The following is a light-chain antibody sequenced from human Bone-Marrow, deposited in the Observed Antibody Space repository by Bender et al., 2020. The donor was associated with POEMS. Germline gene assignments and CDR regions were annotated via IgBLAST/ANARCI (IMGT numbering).Light chain of an antibody. CDR1: ALPQRY. Sequence: SYDLTQPPSVSVSPGQTASITCSGDALPQRYAYWYQQKSGQAPVLLIYEDKKRPSGIPERFSASSSGTMATLTISGAQVDDEADYYCYSTDISGNLWVFGGGSKLTVL. CDR3: YSTDISGNLWV. V-gene: IGLV3-10*01. J-gene: IGLJ3*02. CDR2: EDK.